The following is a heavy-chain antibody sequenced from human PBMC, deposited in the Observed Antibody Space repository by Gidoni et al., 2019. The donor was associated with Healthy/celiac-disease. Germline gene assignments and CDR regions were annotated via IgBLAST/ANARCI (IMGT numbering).Heavy chain of an antibody. CDR3: ARGNYYDSSGYDGHYFDY. J-gene: IGHJ4*02. CDR2: IYHSGST. Sequence: QVQLQESGPGLVKPSETLSLTCTLSGYSISSGYSWGWIRQPPGKGLEWIGSIYHSGSTYYNPSLKSRVTISVDTSKNQFSLKLSSVTAADTAVYYCARGNYYDSSGYDGHYFDYWGQGTLVTVSS. CDR1: GYSISSGYS. D-gene: IGHD3-22*01. V-gene: IGHV4-38-2*02.